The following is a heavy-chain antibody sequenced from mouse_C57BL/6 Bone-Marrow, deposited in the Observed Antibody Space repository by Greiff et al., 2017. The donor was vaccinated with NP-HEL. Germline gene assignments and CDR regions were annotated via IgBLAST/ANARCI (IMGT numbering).Heavy chain of an antibody. J-gene: IGHJ2*01. D-gene: IGHD1-1*01. CDR1: GYTFTNYW. CDR3: ARVGITTVVDYFDY. V-gene: IGHV1-63*01. Sequence: VQLQESGAELVRPGTSVKMSCKASGYTFTNYWIGWAKQRPGHGLEWIGDIYPGGGYTNYNEKFKGKATLTADKSSSTAYMQFSSLTSEDSAIYYCARVGITTVVDYFDYWGQGTTLTVSS. CDR2: IYPGGGYT.